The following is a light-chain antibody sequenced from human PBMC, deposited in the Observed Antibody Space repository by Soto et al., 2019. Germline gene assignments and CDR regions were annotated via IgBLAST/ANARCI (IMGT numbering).Light chain of an antibody. CDR3: QQYGSSRT. J-gene: IGKJ1*01. V-gene: IGKV3-20*01. CDR1: QTVSSSY. Sequence: EFVLTQSPGTLSLSPGERATLSCRASQTVSSSYLAWYQQKPGQAPRLLIYGASSRATGIPDRSSGSGSGTNFTITLSRLETEDFEVYYCQQYGSSRTFGQGTKGDIK. CDR2: GAS.